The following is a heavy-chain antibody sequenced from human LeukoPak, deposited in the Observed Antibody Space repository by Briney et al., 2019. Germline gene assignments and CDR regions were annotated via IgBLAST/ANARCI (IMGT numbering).Heavy chain of an antibody. V-gene: IGHV3-30*02. J-gene: IGHJ1*01. Sequence: GGSLRLSCAASGFTFSSYGMPWVRQAPGKGLEWVAFIRYDGSNKYYADSVKGRFTISRDNSKNTLYLQMNSLRAEDTAVYYCAKDSGSGSYYIPEYFQHWGQGTLVTVSS. D-gene: IGHD3-10*01. CDR2: IRYDGSNK. CDR1: GFTFSSYG. CDR3: AKDSGSGSYYIPEYFQH.